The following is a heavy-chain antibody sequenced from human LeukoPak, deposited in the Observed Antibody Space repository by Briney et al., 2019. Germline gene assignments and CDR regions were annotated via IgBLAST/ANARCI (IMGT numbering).Heavy chain of an antibody. V-gene: IGHV4-4*07. CDR2: IYTSGST. CDR1: GGSISSYY. Sequence: SETLSLTCTVSGGSISSYYWSWIRQPAGEGLEGIGRIYTSGSTNYNPSLKSRVTMSVDTSKNQFSLKLSSVTAADTAVYYCASIVVVTAADPSDAFDIWGQGTMVTVSS. CDR3: ASIVVVTAADPSDAFDI. J-gene: IGHJ3*02. D-gene: IGHD2-21*02.